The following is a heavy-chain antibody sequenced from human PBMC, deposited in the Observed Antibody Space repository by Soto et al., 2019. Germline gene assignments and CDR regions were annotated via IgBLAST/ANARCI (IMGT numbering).Heavy chain of an antibody. J-gene: IGHJ3*02. V-gene: IGHV4-34*01. CDR2: INHSGTT. CDR1: GGSFGDNY. CDR3: ARDLLTEYGDFTDAFDI. D-gene: IGHD4-17*01. Sequence: QVQLQQWGARLLKPSETLSLSCAVYGGSFGDNYWSWIRQPPGMGLEWIGEINHSGTTNQNPSLKGRVTISVDASRSQFSLNLTSLTAADTAVYYCARDLLTEYGDFTDAFDIWGQGTMVTVSS.